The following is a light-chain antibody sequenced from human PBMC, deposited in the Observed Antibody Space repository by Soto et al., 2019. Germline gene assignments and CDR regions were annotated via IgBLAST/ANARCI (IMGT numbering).Light chain of an antibody. CDR1: QNVGND. Sequence: EVMMTQSPATLPVSPGDRATLTCRASQNVGNDLAWYQHKTGQGPRLLIYGASTRAAGVPARFSGSGSGTEFTLTISSLQSEDFAVYYCQHYHDWPPHTFGQGTKVEIK. V-gene: IGKV3D-15*01. CDR3: QHYHDWPPHT. J-gene: IGKJ2*01. CDR2: GAS.